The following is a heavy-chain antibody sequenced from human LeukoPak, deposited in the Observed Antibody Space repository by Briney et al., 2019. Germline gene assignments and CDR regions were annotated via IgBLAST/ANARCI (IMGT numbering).Heavy chain of an antibody. Sequence: SETLSVTCAVYGVSFSGYYWSWIRQPPGKGLEWIGEINHGGSTNYNPSLKSRVTISVDTSKNQFSLKLSSVTAADTAVYYCARQGESDVAGFDYWGQGTLVTASS. CDR2: INHGGST. V-gene: IGHV4-34*01. J-gene: IGHJ4*02. D-gene: IGHD6-19*01. CDR1: GVSFSGYY. CDR3: ARQGESDVAGFDY.